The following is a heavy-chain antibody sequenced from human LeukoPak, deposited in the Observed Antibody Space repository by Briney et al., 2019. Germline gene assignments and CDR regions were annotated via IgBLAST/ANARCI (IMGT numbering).Heavy chain of an antibody. D-gene: IGHD3-22*01. CDR3: AKDKRYYDSSGYYSYYFDY. CDR1: GFTISSYW. J-gene: IGHJ4*02. V-gene: IGHV3-9*01. CDR2: ISWNSGSI. Sequence: GGSLRLSCAASGFTISSYWMNWVRQAPGKGLEWVSGISWNSGSIGYADSVKGRFTISRDNAKNSLYLQMNSLRAEDTALYYCAKDKRYYDSSGYYSYYFDYWGQGTLVTVSS.